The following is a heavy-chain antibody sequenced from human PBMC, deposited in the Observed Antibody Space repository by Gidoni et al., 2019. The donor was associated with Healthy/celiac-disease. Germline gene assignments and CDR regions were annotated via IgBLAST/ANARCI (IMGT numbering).Heavy chain of an antibody. D-gene: IGHD5-12*01. Sequence: QVQLVASGGGVFQPRRSLSLTCAASGFTFSSYGRHWVSQAPGKGLDGVAVISDDGSNKYYADSVKGRFTISRDNSKNTLYLQMNSLRAEDTAVYYCAKDPASGYGFFDYWGQGTLVTVSA. V-gene: IGHV3-30*18. CDR1: GFTFSSYG. J-gene: IGHJ4*02. CDR3: AKDPASGYGFFDY. CDR2: ISDDGSNK.